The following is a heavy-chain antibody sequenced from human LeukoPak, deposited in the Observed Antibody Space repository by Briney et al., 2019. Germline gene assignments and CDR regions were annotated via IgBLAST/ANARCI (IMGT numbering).Heavy chain of an antibody. CDR3: AKNTITFGGVIGSFDY. CDR2: ISGSGGST. V-gene: IGHV3-23*01. D-gene: IGHD3-16*02. CDR1: GFTFSSYA. J-gene: IGHJ4*02. Sequence: PGGSLRLSCAASGFTFSSYAMSWVRQAPGKGLEWVSAISGSGGSTYHADSVKGRFTISRDNSKNTLYLQMNSLRAEDTAVYYCAKNTITFGGVIGSFDYWGQGTLVTVSS.